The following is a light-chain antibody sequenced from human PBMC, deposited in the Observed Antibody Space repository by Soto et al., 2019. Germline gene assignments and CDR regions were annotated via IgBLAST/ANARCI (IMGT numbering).Light chain of an antibody. CDR1: QGINHY. CDR3: EQAYTFPRT. Sequence: RVTITCRASQGINHYLAWFQQKPGKVHKLLIYVTSTLQSGVQSRFSGSGSGTDFTLTISSLQPEDFATFYCEQAYTFPRTFGQGTKVDIK. CDR2: VTS. J-gene: IGKJ1*01. V-gene: IGKV1-27*01.